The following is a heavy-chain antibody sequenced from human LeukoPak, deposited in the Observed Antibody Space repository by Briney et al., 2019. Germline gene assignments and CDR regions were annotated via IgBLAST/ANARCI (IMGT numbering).Heavy chain of an antibody. J-gene: IGHJ6*02. V-gene: IGHV3-74*01. CDR3: ARCGGDCYSFGMDV. CDR2: ITSDGGRT. D-gene: IGHD2-21*01. CDR1: GFTFSNYW. Sequence: GGSLRLSCAASGFTFSNYWVHWVRQGPGKRLVWVSRITSDGGRTRYADSVKGRFTISRDNAKNTLYLQMNSLRAEDTAVYYCARCGGDCYSFGMDVWGQGTTVTVSS.